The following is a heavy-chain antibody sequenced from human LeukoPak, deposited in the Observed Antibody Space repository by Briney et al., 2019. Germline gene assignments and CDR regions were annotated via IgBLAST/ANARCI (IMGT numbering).Heavy chain of an antibody. CDR1: GGTFSSYA. J-gene: IGHJ6*02. D-gene: IGHD3-22*01. CDR2: IIPIFGTA. Sequence: SVKVSCKASGGTFSSYAISWVRQAPGQGLEWMGGIIPIFGTANYAQKFQGRVTITADESTSTAYMELSSLRSEDTAVYYCARLVFYYDSSGYYYGRYGMDVWGQGTTVIVSS. V-gene: IGHV1-69*13. CDR3: ARLVFYYDSSGYYYGRYGMDV.